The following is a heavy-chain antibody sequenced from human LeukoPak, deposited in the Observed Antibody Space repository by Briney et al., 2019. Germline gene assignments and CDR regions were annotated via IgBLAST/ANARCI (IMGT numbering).Heavy chain of an antibody. Sequence: GGSLRLSCAASGFTFSSYGMHWVRQAPGKGLEWVAVIWYDGSNKYYADSVKGRFTISRDNSKNTLYLQMNSLRAEDTAVYYRARDGYYYDSSGYYFDYWGQGTLVTVSS. CDR3: ARDGYYYDSSGYYFDY. J-gene: IGHJ4*02. V-gene: IGHV3-33*01. D-gene: IGHD3-22*01. CDR2: IWYDGSNK. CDR1: GFTFSSYG.